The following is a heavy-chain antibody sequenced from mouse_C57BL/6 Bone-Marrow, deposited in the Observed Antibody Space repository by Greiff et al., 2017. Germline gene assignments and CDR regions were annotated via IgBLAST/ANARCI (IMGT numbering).Heavy chain of an antibody. J-gene: IGHJ4*01. V-gene: IGHV10-1*01. CDR1: GFSFNTYA. Sequence: DVKLVESGGGLVQPKGSLKLSCAASGFSFNTYAMNWVRQAPGKGLEWVARIRSKSNNYATYYADSVKDRFTISRDDSESMLYLQMNNLKTEDTAMYYCVRLSGLYDGYSFYYAMDYWGQGTSVTVSS. CDR2: IRSKSNNYAT. D-gene: IGHD2-3*01. CDR3: VRLSGLYDGYSFYYAMDY.